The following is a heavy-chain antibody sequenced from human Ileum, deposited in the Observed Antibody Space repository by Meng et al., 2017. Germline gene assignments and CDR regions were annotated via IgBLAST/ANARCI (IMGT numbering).Heavy chain of an antibody. CDR1: GYPFTSYG. V-gene: IGHV1-18*01. J-gene: IGHJ4*02. Sequence: ASVKVSCKASGYPFTSYGFDWVRQAPGQGLEWMGWISAYTGDTKYAQSFQGRVTLTTDTPTSTAYMEMRSLRSDDTAVYYCAHIDEPNAIDHWGQGTRVTVSS. CDR2: ISAYTGDT. D-gene: IGHD2-21*01. CDR3: AHIDEPNAIDH.